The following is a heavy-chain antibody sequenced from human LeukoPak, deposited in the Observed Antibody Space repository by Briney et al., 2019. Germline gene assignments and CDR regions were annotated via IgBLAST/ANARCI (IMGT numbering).Heavy chain of an antibody. CDR2: IYPGDSDT. Sequence: GASLQISCKGSGYSFTSYWIGWVRQLPGKGLEWMGIIYPGDSDTRYSPSFQGQVTISADKSISTAYLQWSSLKASDTAMYYCARGGTIFPALVWFDPWGQGTLVTVSS. D-gene: IGHD3-3*01. CDR1: GYSFTSYW. V-gene: IGHV5-51*01. CDR3: ARGGTIFPALVWFDP. J-gene: IGHJ5*02.